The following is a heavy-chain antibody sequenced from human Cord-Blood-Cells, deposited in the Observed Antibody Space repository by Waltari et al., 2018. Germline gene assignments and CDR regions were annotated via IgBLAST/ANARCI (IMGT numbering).Heavy chain of an antibody. CDR1: GFSLSTSSLG. J-gene: IGHJ4*02. CDR3: AHRRLGGFDY. D-gene: IGHD1-26*01. V-gene: IGHV2-5*02. CDR2: IYWDDDK. Sequence: QITLQESRPTLVKPTQTLTLPCPFSGFSLSTSSLGVGWIRQPPGKALEWLALIYWDDDKRYSPSLKSRLTITKDTSKNQVVLTMTNMDPVDTATYYCAHRRLGGFDYWGQGTLVTVSS.